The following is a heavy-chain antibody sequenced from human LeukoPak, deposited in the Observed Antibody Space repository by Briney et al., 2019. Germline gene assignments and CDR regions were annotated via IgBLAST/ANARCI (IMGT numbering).Heavy chain of an antibody. D-gene: IGHD3-22*01. CDR3: ARVNYHDSSGYFSSPSFDY. V-gene: IGHV1-46*01. Sequence: GASVKVSCKASGYTFTNYYIHWVRQAPGQGLEWMGIINPSGGTTNYAQRFQGRATMTRETSTSTVYMELSSLRSEDTALYYCARVNYHDSSGYFSSPSFDYWGQGTLVTVSS. J-gene: IGHJ4*02. CDR2: INPSGGTT. CDR1: GYTFTNYY.